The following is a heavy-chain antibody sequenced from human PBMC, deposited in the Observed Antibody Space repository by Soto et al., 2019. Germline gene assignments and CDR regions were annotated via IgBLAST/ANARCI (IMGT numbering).Heavy chain of an antibody. CDR2: MNPNSGNT. CDR1: GYTFTSYD. CDR3: ARGFSSGLKFIVYYYYGMDV. J-gene: IGHJ6*02. D-gene: IGHD6-19*01. V-gene: IGHV1-8*01. Sequence: QVQLVQSGAEVKKPGASVKVSCKASGYTFTSYDINWVRQATGQGLEWMGWMNPNSGNTGYAQKFQGRVNMTRNTSISTAYMELSSLRSEDTAVYYCARGFSSGLKFIVYYYYGMDVWGQGTTVTVSS.